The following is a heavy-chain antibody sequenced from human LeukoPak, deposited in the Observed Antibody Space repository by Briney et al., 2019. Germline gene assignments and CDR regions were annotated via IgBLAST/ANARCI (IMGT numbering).Heavy chain of an antibody. CDR3: ARTSHYVDTAATIPYGIYYFDY. Sequence: GASVKVSCKASGYTFTSYYMHWVRQAPGQGLEWMGIINPSGGGTSYAQKFQGRVTMTRDMSTSTVYMETSSLRSEDTAVYYCARTSHYVDTAATIPYGIYYFDYWGQGTLVTVSS. D-gene: IGHD5-12*01. CDR2: INPSGGGT. V-gene: IGHV1-46*01. CDR1: GYTFTSYY. J-gene: IGHJ4*02.